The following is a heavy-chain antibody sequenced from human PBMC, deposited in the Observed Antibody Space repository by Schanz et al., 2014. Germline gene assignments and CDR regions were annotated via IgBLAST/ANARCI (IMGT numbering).Heavy chain of an antibody. CDR3: VRVSFADPRLYRGMDRDIDY. J-gene: IGHJ4*02. CDR2: ISTSGTYM. Sequence: EVQLMESGGGLVKPGGSLRLSCVASGFAFSSFAMTWVRQAPGRGLEWVSSISTSGTYMYIADSLKGRLTISRDDAKKSIYLQMNNLRAEDTAVYYCVRVSFADPRLYRGMDRDIDYWGQGTLVTVSS. D-gene: IGHD5-18*01. V-gene: IGHV3-21*01. CDR1: GFAFSSFA.